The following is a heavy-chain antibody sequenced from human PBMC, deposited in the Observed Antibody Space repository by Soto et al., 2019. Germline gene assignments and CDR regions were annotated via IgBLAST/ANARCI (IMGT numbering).Heavy chain of an antibody. Sequence: QVQLQESGPGLVKPSGTLSLTCAVSSGSIISSNWWSWVRQPPGKGLEWIGEIYHSGTTNYNPSLKSRVTRSVDKSKNRFSLKLSSVTAADTAVYYCARATGNTDAFDIWGQGTMVTVSS. CDR1: SGSIISSNW. CDR2: IYHSGTT. D-gene: IGHD1-7*01. V-gene: IGHV4-4*02. CDR3: ARATGNTDAFDI. J-gene: IGHJ3*02.